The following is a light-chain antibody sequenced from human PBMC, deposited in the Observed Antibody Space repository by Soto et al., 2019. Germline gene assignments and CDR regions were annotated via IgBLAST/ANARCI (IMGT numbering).Light chain of an antibody. CDR2: GAS. CDR3: QQYGSSPWT. J-gene: IGKJ1*01. V-gene: IGKV3-20*01. Sequence: EIVLTQSPGTLSLSPGERATLSCRASQSVTNNYLAWYQQRPGRAPRLLFYGASTRAAGIPDRFSGSGSGTDFTLTISRLEPEDFAVYFCQQYGSSPWTFGQGTKVEIK. CDR1: QSVTNNY.